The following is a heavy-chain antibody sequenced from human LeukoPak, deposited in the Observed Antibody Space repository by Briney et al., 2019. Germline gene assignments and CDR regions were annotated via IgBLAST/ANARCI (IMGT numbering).Heavy chain of an antibody. CDR2: ISGSGGST. V-gene: IGHV3-23*01. J-gene: IGHJ6*02. CDR3: ARVRTPVEMATILEKGAGGYYGMDV. Sequence: GGSLRLSCAASGFTFSSYAMSWVRQAPGKGLEWVSAISGSGGSTYYADSVKGRFTISRDNSKNTLYLQMNSLRAEDTAVYYCARVRTPVEMATILEKGAGGYYGMDVWGQGTTVTVSS. D-gene: IGHD5-24*01. CDR1: GFTFSSYA.